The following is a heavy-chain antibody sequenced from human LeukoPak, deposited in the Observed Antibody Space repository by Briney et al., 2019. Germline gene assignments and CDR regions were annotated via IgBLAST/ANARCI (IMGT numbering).Heavy chain of an antibody. Sequence: SETLSLTCTVPGGSISSGSYYWSWIRQPAGKGLEWIGRSYTSGSTNYNPSLKSRVTISVDTSKNQFSLKLSSVTAADTAVYYCARSDLYYDILTGYYSAFDIWGQGTMVTVSS. V-gene: IGHV4-61*02. J-gene: IGHJ3*02. CDR3: ARSDLYYDILTGYYSAFDI. D-gene: IGHD3-9*01. CDR2: SYTSGST. CDR1: GGSISSGSYY.